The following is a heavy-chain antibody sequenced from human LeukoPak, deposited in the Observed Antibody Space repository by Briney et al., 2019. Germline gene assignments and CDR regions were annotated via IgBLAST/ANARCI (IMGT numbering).Heavy chain of an antibody. CDR3: ARAGMAAANWFDP. Sequence: ASVNVSCKASGYTFTGYYMHWVRQAPGQGLEWMGWINPNSGGTNYAQKFQGRVTMTRDTSISTAYMELSRLRSDDTAVYYCARAGMAAANWFDPWGQGTLVTVSS. CDR1: GYTFTGYY. J-gene: IGHJ5*02. V-gene: IGHV1-2*02. CDR2: INPNSGGT. D-gene: IGHD6-13*01.